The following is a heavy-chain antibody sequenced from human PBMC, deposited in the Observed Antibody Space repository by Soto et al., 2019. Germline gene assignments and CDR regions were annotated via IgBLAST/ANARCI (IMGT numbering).Heavy chain of an antibody. Sequence: SETLSLTCAVYCGSFSGYYWSWIRQPPGKGLEWIGEINHSGSTNYNPSLKSRVTISVDTSKNQFSLKLSSVTAADTAVYYCAGSIAAAPENWFDPWGQGTLVTVSS. CDR3: AGSIAAAPENWFDP. CDR2: INHSGST. CDR1: CGSFSGYY. V-gene: IGHV4-34*01. D-gene: IGHD6-13*01. J-gene: IGHJ5*02.